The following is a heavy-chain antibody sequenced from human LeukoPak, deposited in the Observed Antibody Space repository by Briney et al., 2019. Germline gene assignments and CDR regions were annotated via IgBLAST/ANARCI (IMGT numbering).Heavy chain of an antibody. D-gene: IGHD2-2*01. J-gene: IGHJ4*02. CDR3: ARPRGCSSNRCNNFDY. CDR1: GFTFRSYS. Sequence: GGSLRLSCAASGFTFRSYSMSWVRQAPGKGLEWVAKMNEYGSDIFYVDSVKGRFTISRDNAKNSLYLQMDSLRAEDTAVYYCARPRGCSSNRCNNFDYWGQGALVTVSS. CDR2: MNEYGSDI. V-gene: IGHV3-7*01.